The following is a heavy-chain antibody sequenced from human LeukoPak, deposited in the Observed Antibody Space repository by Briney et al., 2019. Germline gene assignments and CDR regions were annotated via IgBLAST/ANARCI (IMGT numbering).Heavy chain of an antibody. V-gene: IGHV4-30-2*01. CDR2: IYHSGST. CDR3: ARDHGGYYWYFDL. D-gene: IGHD4-23*01. J-gene: IGHJ2*01. CDR1: GGSISSGGYY. Sequence: SETLSLTCTVSGGSISSGGYYWSWIRQPPGKGLEWIGYIYHSGSTYYNPSLKSRVTISVDTSKNQFSLKLSSVTAADTAVYYCARDHGGYYWYFDLWGRGTLVTVSS.